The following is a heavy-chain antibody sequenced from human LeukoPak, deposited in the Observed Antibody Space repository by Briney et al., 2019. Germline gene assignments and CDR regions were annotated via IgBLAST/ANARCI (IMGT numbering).Heavy chain of an antibody. CDR1: GGTFSSYA. Sequence: ASVKVSCKASGGTFSSYAISWVRQAPGQGLEWMGGIIPIFGTANCAQKLQGRVTITADESTSTAYMELSSLRSEDTAVYYCARWGPITMVRGVIITLDYWGQGTLVTVSS. V-gene: IGHV1-69*13. J-gene: IGHJ4*02. CDR2: IIPIFGTA. D-gene: IGHD3-10*01. CDR3: ARWGPITMVRGVIITLDY.